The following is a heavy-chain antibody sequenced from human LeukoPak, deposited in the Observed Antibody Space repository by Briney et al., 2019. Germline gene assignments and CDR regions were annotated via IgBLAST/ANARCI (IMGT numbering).Heavy chain of an antibody. J-gene: IGHJ4*02. CDR2: INPSGGST. CDR1: GYTFTSYY. D-gene: IGHD6-13*01. CDR3: AREGSSSWYVY. Sequence: ASVKVSRKAYGYTFTSYYMHWVRQAPGQGLEWMGIINPSGGSTSYAQKFQGRVTMTRDTSTSTVYMELSSLRSEDTAVYYCAREGSSSWYVYWGQRTLVTVSS. V-gene: IGHV1-46*01.